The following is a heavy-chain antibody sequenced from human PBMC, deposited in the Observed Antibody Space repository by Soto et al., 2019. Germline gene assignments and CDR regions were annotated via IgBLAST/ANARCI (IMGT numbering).Heavy chain of an antibody. CDR1: GFTFSSYS. CDR2: ISSSSITI. Sequence: PGGSLRLSCADSGFTFSSYSMNWVRQAPGKGLEWVSYISSSSITIYYADSVKGRFTISRDNANNSLYLQMNSLRDEDTAVYYCARVDSSGYYYYFDYWGQGTLVTVSS. CDR3: ARVDSSGYYYYFDY. V-gene: IGHV3-48*02. D-gene: IGHD3-22*01. J-gene: IGHJ4*02.